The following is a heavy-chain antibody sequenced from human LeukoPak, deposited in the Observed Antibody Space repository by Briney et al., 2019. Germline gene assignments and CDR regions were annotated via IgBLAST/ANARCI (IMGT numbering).Heavy chain of an antibody. D-gene: IGHD6-19*01. V-gene: IGHV3-21*04. CDR1: GFTFSSYS. Sequence: GGSLRLSCAASGFTFSSYSMNWVRQAPGKGLEWVSSISSSSSYIYYADSVKGRFTISRDNAKNSLYLQMNSLRAEDTAVYYCATDQTYSSGWHGNAFDIWGQGTMVTVSS. J-gene: IGHJ3*02. CDR3: ATDQTYSSGWHGNAFDI. CDR2: ISSSSSYI.